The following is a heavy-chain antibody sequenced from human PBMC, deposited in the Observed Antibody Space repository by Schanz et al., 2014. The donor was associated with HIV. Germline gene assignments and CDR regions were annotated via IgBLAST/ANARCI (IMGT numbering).Heavy chain of an antibody. CDR3: ARNEFRLLPFDF. D-gene: IGHD2-21*02. V-gene: IGHV4-34*02. J-gene: IGHJ4*02. CDR2: FSHVGGT. CDR1: GGSLTGHY. Sequence: QVQLQQWGVGLLKPSETLSLSCAVYGGSLTGHYWTWIRQPPGRGLESIGEFSHVGGTNYNPSLKGRVTISADTSNNQFYLKLTSVTAADTAVYFCARNEFRLLPFDFWGQGTLVTVSS.